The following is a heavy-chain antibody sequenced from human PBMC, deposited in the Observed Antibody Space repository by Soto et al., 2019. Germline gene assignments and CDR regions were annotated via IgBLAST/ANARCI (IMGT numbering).Heavy chain of an antibody. CDR3: ARGEVHTSGWNLVY. CDR1: GYTFTSQY. Sequence: QVQLVQTGAEVRKPGASVKLSCKTSGYTFTSQYLHWVRQGPGQGLEWMGKIDPRGGGERYAQKFRDRITIAPDASSERVYLELNNLRLEDTAVYYCARGEVHTSGWNLVYWGQGTLVTVSS. J-gene: IGHJ4*02. CDR2: IDPRGGGE. V-gene: IGHV1-46*03. D-gene: IGHD6-19*01.